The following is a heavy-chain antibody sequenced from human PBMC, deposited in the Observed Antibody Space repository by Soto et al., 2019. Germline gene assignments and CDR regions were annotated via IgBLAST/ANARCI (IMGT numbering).Heavy chain of an antibody. CDR1: GFTFSSSA. CDR3: AKEPRPQLMAAGGLH. V-gene: IGHV3-23*01. D-gene: IGHD6-25*01. CDR2: ISGNGDST. Sequence: PGGSLRLSCAASGFTFSSSAMSWVRQAPGRGLEWVSAISGNGDSTYYADSVKGRFTISRDNSKNTLYLQMNGLRAEDTAVYYCAKEPRPQLMAAGGLHWGQGTLVTVSS. J-gene: IGHJ4*02.